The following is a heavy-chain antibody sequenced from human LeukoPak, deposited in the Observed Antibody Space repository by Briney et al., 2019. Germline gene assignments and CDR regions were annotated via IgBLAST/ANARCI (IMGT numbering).Heavy chain of an antibody. D-gene: IGHD3-22*01. CDR2: ISGRGGTI. CDR3: ANGNYYDSSGYFVVYPTGRPPFDY. Sequence: PGGSLRLSCTASGFTFRSYAIDWVRQAPGKGLEWVSAISGRGGTIYYADSVKGRFTISRDNSKNTLYLQMNSLRAADTAVYYCANGNYYDSSGYFVVYPTGRPPFDYWGQGTLVTVSS. V-gene: IGHV3-23*01. J-gene: IGHJ4*02. CDR1: GFTFRSYA.